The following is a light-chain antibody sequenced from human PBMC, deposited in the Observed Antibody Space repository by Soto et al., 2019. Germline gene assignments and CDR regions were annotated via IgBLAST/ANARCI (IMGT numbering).Light chain of an antibody. CDR2: RAS. CDR3: LQATHWPPT. V-gene: IGKV2-30*01. Sequence: DVVMTQSPLSLPVTLGQPASISCKSSQSLVFSDGNAYLNWFQQRPGQSPRRLIYRASNRDSGVPYRFSGSWSGTDFTLQINGVEAEDVGVYYCLQATHWPPTFGRGTRVEIK. CDR1: QSLVFSDGNAY. J-gene: IGKJ1*01.